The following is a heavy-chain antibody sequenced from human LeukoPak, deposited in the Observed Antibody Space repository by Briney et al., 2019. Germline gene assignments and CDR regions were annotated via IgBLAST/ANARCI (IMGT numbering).Heavy chain of an antibody. CDR2: IIEGGDVK. V-gene: IGHV3-7*01. D-gene: IGHD2-2*01. CDR1: GFTFSAYW. CDR3: ARLKLLWSNYFDY. J-gene: IGHJ4*02. Sequence: PGESLRLSCAASGFTFSAYWMTWVRQAPGKGLAWVANIIEGGDVKYYADSVKGRFIISRDNTKNSLYLQMNSLRAEDTAVYYCARLKLLWSNYFDYWGQETLVTVSS.